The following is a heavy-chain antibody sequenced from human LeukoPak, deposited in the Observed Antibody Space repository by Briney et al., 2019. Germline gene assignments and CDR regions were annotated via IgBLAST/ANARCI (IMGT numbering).Heavy chain of an antibody. V-gene: IGHV4-59*01. CDR2: IYYSGST. CDR1: GGSISSYY. CDR3: ARGTVGGYCSGGSCYNNWFDP. J-gene: IGHJ5*02. Sequence: SETLSLTCTVSGGSISSYYWSWIRQPPGKGLEWIGYIYYSGSTNYNPPLKSRVTISVDTSKNQFSLKLSSVTAADTAVYYCARGTVGGYCSGGSCYNNWFDPWGQGTLVTVSS. D-gene: IGHD2-15*01.